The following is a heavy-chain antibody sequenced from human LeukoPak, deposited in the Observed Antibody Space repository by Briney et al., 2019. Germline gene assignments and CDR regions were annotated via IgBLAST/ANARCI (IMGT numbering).Heavy chain of an antibody. CDR3: AKDWGAYYDSSGFYSGDFDY. CDR1: GFTFGDYA. J-gene: IGHJ4*02. CDR2: ISGDGGST. V-gene: IGHV3-43*02. D-gene: IGHD3-22*01. Sequence: PGGSLRLSCAASGFTFGDYAMHWVRQAPGKGLEWVSLISGDGGSTYYADSVKGRFTISRDNSKNSLYLQMNSLRTEDTALYHCAKDWGAYYDSSGFYSGDFDYWGQGTLVTVSS.